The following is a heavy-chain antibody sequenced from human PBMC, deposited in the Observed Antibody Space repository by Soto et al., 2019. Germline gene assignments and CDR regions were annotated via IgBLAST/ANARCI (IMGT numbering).Heavy chain of an antibody. CDR2: IYYGGTT. Sequence: LSLTCTVSGISIRDQYWSWIRQPPGKGLEWIGFIYYGGTTNYNPSLKSRVTISVDTSKSQFSLKLSSVTAADTAVYYCARGGASSKYFDYWGQGTLVTVS. CDR1: GISIRDQY. CDR3: ARGGASSKYFDY. D-gene: IGHD2-15*01. J-gene: IGHJ4*02. V-gene: IGHV4-59*11.